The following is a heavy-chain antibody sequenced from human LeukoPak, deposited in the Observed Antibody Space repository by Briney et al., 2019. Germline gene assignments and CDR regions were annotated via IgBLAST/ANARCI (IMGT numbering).Heavy chain of an antibody. J-gene: IGHJ3*02. V-gene: IGHV3-23*01. D-gene: IGHD2-15*01. CDR2: ISGSGGGT. Sequence: PGGSLRLSCAASGFTFSSYAMSWVRQAPGKGLEWVSAISGSGGGTYYADSVKGRFTISRDNSKNTLYLQMNSLRAEDTAVYYCAGDIVVVVAATAGAFDIWGQGTMVTVSS. CDR1: GFTFSSYA. CDR3: AGDIVVVVAATAGAFDI.